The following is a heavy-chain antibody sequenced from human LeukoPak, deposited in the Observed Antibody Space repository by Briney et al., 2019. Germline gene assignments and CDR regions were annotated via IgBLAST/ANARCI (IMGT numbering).Heavy chain of an antibody. CDR3: AREYGPKYYYDSSGYTPDAFDI. V-gene: IGHV1-69*06. CDR1: GYTFTSYY. J-gene: IGHJ3*02. D-gene: IGHD3-22*01. CDR2: IIPIFGTA. Sequence: ASVKVSRKASGYTFTSYYMHWVRQAPGQGLEWMGGIIPIFGTANYAQKFQGRVTITADKSTSTAYMELSSLRSEDTAVYYCAREYGPKYYYDSSGYTPDAFDIWGQGTMVTVSS.